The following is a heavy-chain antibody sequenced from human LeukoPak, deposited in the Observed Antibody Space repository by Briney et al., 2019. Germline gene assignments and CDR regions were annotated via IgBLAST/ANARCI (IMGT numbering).Heavy chain of an antibody. Sequence: GGSLRLSCVVSGFTLSNYGMSWVRQAPGKGLEWVAGISGSGGSTNYADSVKGRFTISRDNPKNTLYLQMNSLRAEDTAVYFCAKRGVVIRVILVGFHKEAYYFDSWGQGALVTVSS. D-gene: IGHD3-22*01. V-gene: IGHV3-23*01. CDR2: ISGSGGST. J-gene: IGHJ4*02. CDR3: AKRGVVIRVILVGFHKEAYYFDS. CDR1: GFTLSNYG.